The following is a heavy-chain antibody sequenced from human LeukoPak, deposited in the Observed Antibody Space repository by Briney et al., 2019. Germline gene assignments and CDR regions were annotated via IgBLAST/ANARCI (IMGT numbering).Heavy chain of an antibody. J-gene: IGHJ4*02. CDR2: ISSSSSYT. D-gene: IGHD6-25*01. V-gene: IGHV3-11*03. CDR1: GFTVSNNY. Sequence: GGSRRLSCAASGFTVSNNYMNWIRQAPGKGLEWISYISSSSSYTDYADSVKGRFTISRDNAKSALYLQLNSLRFEDTAVYYCAAGTAADFWGQGTLVTVSS. CDR3: AAGTAADF.